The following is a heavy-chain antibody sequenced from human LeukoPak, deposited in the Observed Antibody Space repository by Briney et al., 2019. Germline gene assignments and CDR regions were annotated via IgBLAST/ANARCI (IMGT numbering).Heavy chain of an antibody. Sequence: GESLKISCKGSGYSFTSYWIGWVRQMPGKGLEWMGIIYPGDSDTRYSPSFQGQVTISADKSISTAYLQWSSLKASDTAMYYCARPTMVRGVIITWDYWGQGTLVTVSS. CDR2: IYPGDSDT. D-gene: IGHD3-10*01. CDR1: GYSFTSYW. CDR3: ARPTMVRGVIITWDY. V-gene: IGHV5-51*01. J-gene: IGHJ4*02.